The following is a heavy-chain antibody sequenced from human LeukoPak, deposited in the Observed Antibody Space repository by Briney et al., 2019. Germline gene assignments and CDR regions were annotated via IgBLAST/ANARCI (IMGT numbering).Heavy chain of an antibody. Sequence: PGGSLRLSCAASGFTFDDYGMSWVRQAPGKGLEWVSGINWNGGSTGYADSVKGRFTVSRGNSKNTLYLQMNSLRAEDRAIYYCARGAQYYYDSSGYHLFDFWGQGTLVTVSS. CDR2: INWNGGST. D-gene: IGHD3-22*01. V-gene: IGHV3-20*04. CDR1: GFTFDDYG. CDR3: ARGAQYYYDSSGYHLFDF. J-gene: IGHJ4*02.